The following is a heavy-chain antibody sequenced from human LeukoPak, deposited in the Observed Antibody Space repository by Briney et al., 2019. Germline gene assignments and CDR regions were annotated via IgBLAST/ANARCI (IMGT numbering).Heavy chain of an antibody. CDR3: ARDPGYSSGWYPFDY. CDR2: IIPILGIA. Sequence: SVKVSCKASGGTFSSYTISWVRQAPGQGLEWTGRIIPILGIANYAQKFQGRVTITADKSTSTAYMELSSLRSEDTAVYYCARDPGYSSGWYPFDYWGQGTLVTVSS. CDR1: GGTFSSYT. J-gene: IGHJ4*02. D-gene: IGHD6-19*01. V-gene: IGHV1-69*04.